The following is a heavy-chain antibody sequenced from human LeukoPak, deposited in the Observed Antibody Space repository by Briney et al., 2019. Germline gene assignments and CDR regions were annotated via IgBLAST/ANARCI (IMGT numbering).Heavy chain of an antibody. CDR1: GFTLSSYA. CDR3: AKGVVVVPAANKHSGYFDY. V-gene: IGHV3-23*01. J-gene: IGHJ4*02. CDR2: ISGSGGST. Sequence: GSLRLSCAASGFTLSSYAMSWVRQAPGKGLEWVSAISGSGGSTYYADSVKGRFTISRDNSKNTLYLQMNSLRAEDTAVYYCAKGVVVVPAANKHSGYFDYWGQGTLVTVSS. D-gene: IGHD2-2*01.